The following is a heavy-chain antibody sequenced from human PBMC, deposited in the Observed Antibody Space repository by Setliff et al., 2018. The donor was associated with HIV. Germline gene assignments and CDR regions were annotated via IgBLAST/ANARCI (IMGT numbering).Heavy chain of an antibody. CDR3: ARGGTSSNWFGP. D-gene: IGHD2-2*01. CDR1: GGSPSGYH. V-gene: IGHV4-34*01. CDR2: INHSGST. Sequence: PSETLSLTCAVYGGSPSGYHWSWIRQSPGKGLGWIGEINHSGSTNYNPSLKSRVIISIDTSKKRFSLKLTSVTAADTAVYYCARGGTSSNWFGPWGQGTLVTVSS. J-gene: IGHJ5*02.